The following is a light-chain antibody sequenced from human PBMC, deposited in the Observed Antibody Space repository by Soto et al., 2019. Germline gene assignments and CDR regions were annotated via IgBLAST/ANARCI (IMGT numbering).Light chain of an antibody. V-gene: IGKV1-39*01. Sequence: DIQMTQSPSSLSASVGDRVTITCRASQSTNNYLNWYQQKPGKAPKLLMYAASSLQSGVPSRFSGSGSGTEFTLTISNLQPEDFATYYCQQTYNAPYTFGQGTKLEIK. CDR2: AAS. CDR3: QQTYNAPYT. J-gene: IGKJ2*01. CDR1: QSTNNY.